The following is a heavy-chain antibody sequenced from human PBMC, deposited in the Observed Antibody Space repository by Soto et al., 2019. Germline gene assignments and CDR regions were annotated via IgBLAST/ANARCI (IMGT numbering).Heavy chain of an antibody. CDR3: ASRIAAAGVLYYYYYGMDV. CDR2: IYSGGST. CDR1: GFTVSSNY. V-gene: IGHV3-53*01. Sequence: GGSLRLSCAASGFTVSSNYMSWVRQAPGKGLEWVSVIYSGGSTYYADSVRGRFTISRDNSKNTLYLQMNSLRAEDTAVYYCASRIAAAGVLYYYYYGMDVWGQGTTVTVSS. D-gene: IGHD6-13*01. J-gene: IGHJ6*02.